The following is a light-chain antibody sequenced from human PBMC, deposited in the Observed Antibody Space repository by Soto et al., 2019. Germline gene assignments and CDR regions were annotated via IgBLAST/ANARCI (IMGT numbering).Light chain of an antibody. CDR2: AAS. V-gene: IGKV1-8*01. CDR1: QGISSY. CDR3: QQYYSYPFT. Sequence: AIRMTQSPSSFSASTGDRVTITCRASQGISSYLAWYQQKPGKAPKLLIYAASTLQSGVPSRFSGSGSGTDFTLTISRLQSEDVATYYCQQYYSYPFTFGPGTKVDIK. J-gene: IGKJ3*01.